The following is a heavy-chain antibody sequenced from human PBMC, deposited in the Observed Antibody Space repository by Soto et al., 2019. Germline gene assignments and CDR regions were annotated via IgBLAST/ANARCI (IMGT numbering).Heavy chain of an antibody. J-gene: IGHJ4*02. CDR1: GYTFTGYY. D-gene: IGHD3-22*01. CDR2: INPNSGGT. Sequence: ASVKVSCKASGYTFTGYYMHWVRQAPGQGLEWMGWINPNSGGTNYAQKFQGRVTTTRETSISTAYMELSRLRSDDTAVYYCARDRNYYDSSGYYGYWGQGTLATVSS. CDR3: ARDRNYYDSSGYYGY. V-gene: IGHV1-2*02.